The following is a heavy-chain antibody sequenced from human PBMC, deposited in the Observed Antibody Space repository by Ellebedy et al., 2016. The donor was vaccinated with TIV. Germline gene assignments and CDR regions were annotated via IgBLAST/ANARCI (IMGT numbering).Heavy chain of an antibody. CDR3: ARDDYGDRYGMDV. CDR1: GGTFSSYA. J-gene: IGHJ6*02. CDR2: FIPLFGTA. Sequence: ASVKVSXXASGGTFSSYAISWVRQTPGQGLELMGGFIPLFGTANYAQKLQGRVTMTTDTSTSTAYMELRSLRSDDTAVYYCARDDYGDRYGMDVWGQGTTVTVSS. D-gene: IGHD4-17*01. V-gene: IGHV1-69*05.